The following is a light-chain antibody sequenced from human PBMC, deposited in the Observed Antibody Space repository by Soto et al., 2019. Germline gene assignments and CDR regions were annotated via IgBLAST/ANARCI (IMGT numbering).Light chain of an antibody. Sequence: EIVLTQSPGTLFLSPGERATLSCRASQSVTYGYLAWYQLKPGRAPRLLIFGASIRATGIPDRFSGSGSGTDFTLSISRLETEDFAVYYCQQYVTSQLTFGGGTKVAIK. J-gene: IGKJ4*01. CDR3: QQYVTSQLT. CDR1: QSVTYGY. V-gene: IGKV3-20*01. CDR2: GAS.